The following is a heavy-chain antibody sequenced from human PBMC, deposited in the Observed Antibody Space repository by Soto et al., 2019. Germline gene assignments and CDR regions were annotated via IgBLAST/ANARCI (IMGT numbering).Heavy chain of an antibody. CDR1: GGSISSKSYY. D-gene: IGHD3-9*01. Sequence: TSETLSLTCTVSGGSISSKSYYWGWIRQPPGKGLEWIGRINYSGSTNYNPSLKSRVTISVDTSKNQFSLKLSSVTAADTAVYYCARGCAGTYFDWLSHAFDIWGQGTMVTVSS. CDR2: INYSGST. CDR3: ARGCAGTYFDWLSHAFDI. J-gene: IGHJ3*02. V-gene: IGHV4-39*07.